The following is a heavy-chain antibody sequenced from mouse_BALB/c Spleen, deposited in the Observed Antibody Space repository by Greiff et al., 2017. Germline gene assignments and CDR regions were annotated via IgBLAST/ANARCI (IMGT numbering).Heavy chain of an antibody. CDR1: GYSITSDYA. V-gene: IGHV3-2*02. CDR3: ARARDGGFAY. CDR2: ISYSGST. J-gene: IGHJ3*01. Sequence: EVQLQESGPGLVKPSQSLSLTCTVTGYSITSDYAWNWIRQFPGNKLEWMGYISYSGSTSYNPSLKSRISITRDTSKYQFFLQLNSVTTEDTATYYCARARDGGFAYWGQGTLVTVSA. D-gene: IGHD3-3*01.